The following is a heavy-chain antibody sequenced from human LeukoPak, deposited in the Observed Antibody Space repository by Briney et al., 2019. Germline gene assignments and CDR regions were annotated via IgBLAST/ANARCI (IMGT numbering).Heavy chain of an antibody. J-gene: IGHJ5*02. Sequence: GGSLRLSCAASGFTFSSYGMHWVRQAPGKGLEWVAVIWYDGSNKYYADSVKGRFTISRDNSKNTLYLQMNSLRAEDTAVYYCAKVGRVTLPRFDPWGQGTLVTVSS. CDR1: GFTFSSYG. CDR2: IWYDGSNK. V-gene: IGHV3-33*06. CDR3: AKVGRVTLPRFDP. D-gene: IGHD2-21*02.